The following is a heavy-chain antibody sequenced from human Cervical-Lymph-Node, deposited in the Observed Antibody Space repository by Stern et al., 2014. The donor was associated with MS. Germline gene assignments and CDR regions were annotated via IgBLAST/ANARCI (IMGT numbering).Heavy chain of an antibody. V-gene: IGHV4-61*02. CDR3: AIHGYDWSYFDF. Sequence: QLQLQESGPGLVKPSQTLSLTCTVSGDSMSSGSYYWSWIRQPAEKGLEWIGRVSTSGSTNYNPSLKSRVTISIDTSKNQFSLQRSFGTAADTGVYYCAIHGYDWSYFDFWGQGTLVTVSS. D-gene: IGHD5-12*01. CDR1: GDSMSSGSYY. J-gene: IGHJ4*02. CDR2: VSTSGST.